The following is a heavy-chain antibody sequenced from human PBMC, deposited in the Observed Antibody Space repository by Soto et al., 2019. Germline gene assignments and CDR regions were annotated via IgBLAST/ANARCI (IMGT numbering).Heavy chain of an antibody. J-gene: IGHJ4*02. V-gene: IGHV4-34*01. D-gene: IGHD6-19*01. CDR2: INHSGST. CDR3: ARGVVVAGTGGDY. Sequence: QVQLQQWGAGLLKPSETLSLTCAVYGGSFSGYYWSWIRQPPGKGLEWIGEINHSGSTNYNPSLTSRVTISVDTSKNQFSLKLSSVTAADTAVYYCARGVVVAGTGGDYWGQGTLVTVSS. CDR1: GGSFSGYY.